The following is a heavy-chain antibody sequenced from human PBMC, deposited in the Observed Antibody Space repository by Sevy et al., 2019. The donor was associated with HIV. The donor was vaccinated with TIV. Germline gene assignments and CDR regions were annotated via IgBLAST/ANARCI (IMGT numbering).Heavy chain of an antibody. J-gene: IGHJ4*02. CDR2: IKADGSDK. V-gene: IGHV3-7*01. D-gene: IGHD3-16*01. CDR3: AHGTFGRFES. CDR1: GFTFSANW. Sequence: GGSLRLSCAASGFTFSANWMNWVRQAPGKGLEWVANIKADGSDKYYVDAVEGRFTISRDNAKNLLFLQMNSLGVEDTAVYYCAHGTFGRFESWGQGTLVTVSS.